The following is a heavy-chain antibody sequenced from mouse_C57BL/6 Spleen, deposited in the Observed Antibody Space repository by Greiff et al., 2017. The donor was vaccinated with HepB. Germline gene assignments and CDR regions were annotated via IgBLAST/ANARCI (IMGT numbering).Heavy chain of an antibody. CDR3: ARKEVYDYDVGDYYAMDY. CDR1: GFTFSDYG. CDR2: ISSGSSTI. V-gene: IGHV5-17*01. J-gene: IGHJ4*01. D-gene: IGHD2-4*01. Sequence: DVQLVESGGGLVKPGGSLKLSCAASGFTFSDYGMHWVRQAPEKGLEWVAYISSGSSTIYYADTVKGRFTISRDNAKNTLFLQMTSLRSEDTAMYYCARKEVYDYDVGDYYAMDYWGQGTSVTVSS.